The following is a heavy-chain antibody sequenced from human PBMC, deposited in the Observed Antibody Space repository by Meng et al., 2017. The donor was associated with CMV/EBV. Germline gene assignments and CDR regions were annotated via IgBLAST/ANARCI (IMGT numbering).Heavy chain of an antibody. Sequence: RGSLRLSCAASGFTFSDYYMSWIRQAPGKGLEWVSYISSSGSTIYYADSVKGRFTISRDNAKNSLYLQMNSLRAEDTAVYCCSRDPAYRCGGDCYYYYGMDVWGQGTTVTVSS. D-gene: IGHD2-21*01. J-gene: IGHJ6*02. CDR2: ISSSGSTI. CDR3: SRDPAYRCGGDCYYYYGMDV. V-gene: IGHV3-11*01. CDR1: GFTFSDYY.